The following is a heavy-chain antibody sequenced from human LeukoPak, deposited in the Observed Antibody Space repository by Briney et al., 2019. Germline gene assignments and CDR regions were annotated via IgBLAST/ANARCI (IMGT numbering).Heavy chain of an antibody. D-gene: IGHD6-6*01. Sequence: SETLSLTCTVSGGSISSSSYYWGWVRQPPGKGLGWVGSIYYSGSTYYNPSLKRRVTISVDTSKYQFSLKLSSVTAADTAVYYCARHPSEYSSSSYWGQGTLVTVSS. V-gene: IGHV4-39*01. J-gene: IGHJ4*02. CDR3: ARHPSEYSSSSY. CDR1: GGSISSSSYY. CDR2: IYYSGST.